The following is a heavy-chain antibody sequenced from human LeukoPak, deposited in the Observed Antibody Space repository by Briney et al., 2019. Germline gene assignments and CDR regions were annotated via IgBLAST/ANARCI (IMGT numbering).Heavy chain of an antibody. J-gene: IGHJ3*02. Sequence: PGGSLRLSCAASGFTFSSYAMSWVRQAPGKGLEWVAVISYDGSNKYYADSVKGRFTISRDNSKNTLYLQMNSLRAEDTAVYYCAKAPGGSYYGGAFDIWGQGTMVTVSS. CDR1: GFTFSSYA. CDR3: AKAPGGSYYGGAFDI. CDR2: ISYDGSNK. D-gene: IGHD1-26*01. V-gene: IGHV3-30*18.